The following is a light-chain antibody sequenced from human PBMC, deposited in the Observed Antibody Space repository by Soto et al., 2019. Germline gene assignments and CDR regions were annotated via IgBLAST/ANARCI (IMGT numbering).Light chain of an antibody. Sequence: QSALTQPASLSGSPGQSITISCTGSNSDIGAYNYVSWYQQHPGKAPKLIIHGVTNRPSGVSHRFSGSKSDYTASLTISGLQAEDEGDYYCSSYTTAYFYVFGTGTKVTVL. CDR1: NSDIGAYNY. V-gene: IGLV2-14*01. CDR3: SSYTTAYFYV. CDR2: GVT. J-gene: IGLJ1*01.